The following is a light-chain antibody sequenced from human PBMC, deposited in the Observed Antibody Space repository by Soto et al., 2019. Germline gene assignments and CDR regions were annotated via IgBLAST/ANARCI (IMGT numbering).Light chain of an antibody. CDR1: QNIRSS. Sequence: EIVLTQSPASLSASPGERVTLCFRGSQNIRSSLAWYQQRPGQAPRLLIYDASTRATGIPPRFSGGGSGTEFTVTISSLQSEDFAIYYCQQYDIWPPYTFGQGTKVDIK. CDR2: DAS. V-gene: IGKV3-15*01. J-gene: IGKJ2*01. CDR3: QQYDIWPPYT.